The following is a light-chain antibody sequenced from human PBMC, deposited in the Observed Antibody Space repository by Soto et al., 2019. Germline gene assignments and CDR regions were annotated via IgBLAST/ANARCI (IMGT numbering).Light chain of an antibody. CDR3: CSYAGSSSDV. V-gene: IGLV2-23*01. CDR2: EGS. J-gene: IGLJ1*01. Sequence: QSALTKPASVSVSPGQSITISCTGTSSDVGSYNLVSWYQQHPGKAPKLMIYEGSKRPSGDSNRFSGSKPGNTASLTISGLQAEDEADYYCCSYAGSSSDVFGTGTKVTVL. CDR1: SSDVGSYNL.